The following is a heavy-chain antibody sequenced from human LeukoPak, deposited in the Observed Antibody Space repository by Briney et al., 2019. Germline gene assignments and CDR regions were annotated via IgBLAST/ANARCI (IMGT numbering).Heavy chain of an antibody. V-gene: IGHV4-31*03. J-gene: IGHJ6*02. CDR2: IYYSGST. D-gene: IGHD3-3*01. CDR3: ARGKPPFNDFWSGYRYYYGMDV. CDR1: GGSISSGDCY. Sequence: PSETLSLTCTVSGGSISSGDCYWSWIRQHPGKGLEWIGYIYYSGSTYYNPSLKSRVTISVDTSKNQFSLKLSSVTAADTAVYYCARGKPPFNDFWSGYRYYYGMDVWGQGTTVTVSS.